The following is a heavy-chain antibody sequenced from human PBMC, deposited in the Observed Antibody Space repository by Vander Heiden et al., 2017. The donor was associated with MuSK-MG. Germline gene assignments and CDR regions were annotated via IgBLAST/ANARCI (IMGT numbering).Heavy chain of an antibody. V-gene: IGHV5-51*01. CDR2: IYPGDSDT. J-gene: IGHJ3*02. CDR3: ARPQWAAASNDAFDI. Sequence: EVQLVQSGAEVNKPGESLKISCKGSGYSFTSYWIGWVRQMPGKGLEWMGIIYPGDSDTRYSPSFQGQVTISADKSISTAYLQWSSLKASDTAMYYCARPQWAAASNDAFDIWGQGTMVTVSS. D-gene: IGHD6-13*01. CDR1: GYSFTSYW.